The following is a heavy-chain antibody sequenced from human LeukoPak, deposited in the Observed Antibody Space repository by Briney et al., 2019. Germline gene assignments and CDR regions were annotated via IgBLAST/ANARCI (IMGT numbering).Heavy chain of an antibody. J-gene: IGHJ4*02. CDR3: TRARYYGDTYYFDY. D-gene: IGHD4-17*01. Sequence: GESLKISCKGSGYSFTNYWIAWVRQMPGKGLEWMGIIYPVDSDTRYSPSFQGQVTIPADKSISTAYLQWSSLKASDTAMYYCTRARYYGDTYYFDYWGQGTLVTVSS. CDR2: IYPVDSDT. CDR1: GYSFTNYW. V-gene: IGHV5-51*01.